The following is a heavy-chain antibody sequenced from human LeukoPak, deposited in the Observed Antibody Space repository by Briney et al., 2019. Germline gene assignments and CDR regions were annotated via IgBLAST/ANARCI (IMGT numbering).Heavy chain of an antibody. CDR2: ISSSSSYI. Sequence: GGSLRLSCAASGFTFSSYSMNWVRQAPGKGLEWVSSISSSSSYIYYADSVKGRFTISRDNAKNSLYLQMNSLRAEDTAVYYCARDWYGSGSYYFDYWGQGTLVTVSS. J-gene: IGHJ4*02. CDR1: GFTFSSYS. D-gene: IGHD3-10*01. CDR3: ARDWYGSGSYYFDY. V-gene: IGHV3-21*01.